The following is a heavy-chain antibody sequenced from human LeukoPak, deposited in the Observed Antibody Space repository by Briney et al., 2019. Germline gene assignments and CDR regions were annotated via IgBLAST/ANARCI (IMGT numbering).Heavy chain of an antibody. V-gene: IGHV3-7*01. CDR2: IKQDGSEK. CDR1: GFTFSSYW. CDR3: ASDLAYCGGDCCLDSN. Sequence: PGGSLRLSCAASGFTFSSYWMSWVRQAPGKGLEWVANIKQDGSEKYYVVSVKGRFTISRDNAKNSLYLQMNSLRAEDTAVYYCASDLAYCGGDCCLDSNWGQGTLVTVSS. J-gene: IGHJ4*02. D-gene: IGHD2-21*02.